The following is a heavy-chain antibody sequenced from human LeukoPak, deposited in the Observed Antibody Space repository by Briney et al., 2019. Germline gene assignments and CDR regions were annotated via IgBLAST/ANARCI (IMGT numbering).Heavy chain of an antibody. D-gene: IGHD2-15*01. CDR3: AKGSVVTFDI. V-gene: IGHV3-23*01. J-gene: IGHJ3*02. CDR1: GFRFDDYG. Sequence: GGSLRLSCAASGFRFDDYGMTWVRQAPGKGLEWVSGISGSGGSTYYADSVKGRFTISRDNSKKTLYLQMNSLRAEDTAVYYCAKGSVVTFDIWGQGTMVTVSS. CDR2: ISGSGGST.